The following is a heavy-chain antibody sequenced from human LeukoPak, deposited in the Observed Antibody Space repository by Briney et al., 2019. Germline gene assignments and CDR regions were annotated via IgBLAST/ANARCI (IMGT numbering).Heavy chain of an antibody. CDR3: ARDQNGDNVGY. CDR2: IKQDGSEK. J-gene: IGHJ4*02. V-gene: IGHV3-7*01. Sequence: GGSLRLSCAASGFTFSSYWMSWVRQAPGKGLEWVANIKQDGSEKYYVDSVEGRFTISRDNAKNSLYLQMNSLRAEDTAVYYCARDQNGDNVGYWGQGTLVTVSS. CDR1: GFTFSSYW. D-gene: IGHD4-17*01.